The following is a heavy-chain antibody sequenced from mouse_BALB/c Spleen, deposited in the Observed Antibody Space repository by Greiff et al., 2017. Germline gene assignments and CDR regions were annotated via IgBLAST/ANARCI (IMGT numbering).Heavy chain of an antibody. J-gene: IGHJ4*01. CDR2: INPSTGYT. CDR3: AISTTATYYYALDY. D-gene: IGHD1-2*01. CDR1: GFTFTSYW. V-gene: IGHV1-7*01. Sequence: QVQLQQSGAELAKPGASVKMSCTASGFTFTSYWMHWVNQRPGQGLEWIGYINPSTGYTEYNQKFKDKATLTADKSSSTAYMQLSSLTSEDSAVYYCAISTTATYYYALDYWGQGTSVTVSS.